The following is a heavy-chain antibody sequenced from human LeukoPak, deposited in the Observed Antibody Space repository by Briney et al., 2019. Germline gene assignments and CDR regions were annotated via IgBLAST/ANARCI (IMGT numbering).Heavy chain of an antibody. CDR2: ISGGGGST. CDR1: GFTFSIFA. V-gene: IGHV3-23*01. CDR3: AKDYSGSYYYFDY. Sequence: GGSLRLSCAASGFTFSIFAMSWVRQAPGKGLEWVSTISGGGGSTFYADSVRGRLTNSRDNSKNTLYLQVNSLRAEDTAVYYCAKDYSGSYYYFDYWGQGTLVTVSS. D-gene: IGHD1-26*01. J-gene: IGHJ4*02.